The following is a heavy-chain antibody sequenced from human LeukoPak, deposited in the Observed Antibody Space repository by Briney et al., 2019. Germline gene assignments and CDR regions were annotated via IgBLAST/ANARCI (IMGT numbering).Heavy chain of an antibody. CDR1: GFTFSNAW. V-gene: IGHV3-15*01. Sequence: GGSLRLSCAASGFTFSNAWMTWVRQAPGKGLEWVGHIKSNVNGGTTDYPPPVKARFTISRDDSKSTVYLQMNSLKTEDTAVYYCTTELGQYSGVWYSVGFDYWGQGTLVTVSS. D-gene: IGHD6-19*01. CDR3: TTELGQYSGVWYSVGFDY. J-gene: IGHJ4*02. CDR2: IKSNVNGGTT.